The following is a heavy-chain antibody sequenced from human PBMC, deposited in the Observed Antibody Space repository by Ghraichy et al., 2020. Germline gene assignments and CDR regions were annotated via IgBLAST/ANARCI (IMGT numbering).Heavy chain of an antibody. Sequence: ASVKVSCKASGYTFTSYYMHWVRQAPGQGLEWMGIINPSGGSTSYAQKFQGRVTMTRDTSTSTVYMELSSLRSEDTAVYYCAREGDTMVRGVSNWFDPWGQGTLVTVSS. CDR1: GYTFTSYY. V-gene: IGHV1-46*03. CDR3: AREGDTMVRGVSNWFDP. D-gene: IGHD3-10*01. J-gene: IGHJ5*02. CDR2: INPSGGST.